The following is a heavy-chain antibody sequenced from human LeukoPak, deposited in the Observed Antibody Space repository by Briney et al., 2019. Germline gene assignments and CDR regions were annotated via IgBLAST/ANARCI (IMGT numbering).Heavy chain of an antibody. Sequence: SETLSLTCTVSGGSISSGSYYWSWIRQPAGKGLEWTGRIYTSGSTNCNPSLKSRVTISVDTSKNQFSLKLSSVTAADTAVYYCARGERDYYDSSGYFDYWGQGTLVTVSS. V-gene: IGHV4-61*02. CDR3: ARGERDYYDSSGYFDY. CDR1: GGSISSGSYY. CDR2: IYTSGST. J-gene: IGHJ4*02. D-gene: IGHD3-22*01.